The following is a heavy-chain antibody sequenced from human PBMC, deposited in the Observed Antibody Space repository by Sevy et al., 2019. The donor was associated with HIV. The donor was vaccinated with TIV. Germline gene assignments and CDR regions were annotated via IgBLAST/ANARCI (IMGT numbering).Heavy chain of an antibody. D-gene: IGHD2-21*02. CDR2: TSGNSGAI. CDR1: GFIFSRYS. J-gene: IGHJ6*02. Sequence: GGSLRLSCTVSGFIFSRYSMNWVRQAPGKGLEWISYTSGNSGAIYYPDSVKGRFTVSRDNANNALFLQMSSLKDDDTAVYYCARGPDCGGDCDVGFYYPLAVWGQGTTVTVSS. V-gene: IGHV3-48*02. CDR3: ARGPDCGGDCDVGFYYPLAV.